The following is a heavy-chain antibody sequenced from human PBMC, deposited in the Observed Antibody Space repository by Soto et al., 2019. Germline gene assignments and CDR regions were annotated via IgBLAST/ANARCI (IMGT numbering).Heavy chain of an antibody. V-gene: IGHV1-69*06. CDR2: IIPIFGTA. Sequence: SVKVSCKGSGGTFSSYAIRWVRQAPGQWLEWMGGIIPIFGTANYAQKFQGRVTITADKSTSTAYMELSSLRSEDTAVYYCARRGIDYASSGYYYFDYWGQGTLVTVSS. D-gene: IGHD3-22*01. J-gene: IGHJ4*02. CDR1: GGTFSSYA. CDR3: ARRGIDYASSGYYYFDY.